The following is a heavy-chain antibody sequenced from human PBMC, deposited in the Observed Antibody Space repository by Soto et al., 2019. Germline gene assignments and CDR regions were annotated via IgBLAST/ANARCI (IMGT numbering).Heavy chain of an antibody. CDR3: ARGPYYDFWSGPGTYYYYYGMDV. V-gene: IGHV4-34*01. J-gene: IGHJ6*02. Sequence: PSETLSLTCAVYGGSFSGYYWSWIRQPPGKGLEWIGEINHSGSTNYNPSLKSRVTISVDTSKNQFSLKLSSVTAADTAVYYCARGPYYDFWSGPGTYYYYYGMDVWGQGTTVAVLL. CDR1: GGSFSGYY. D-gene: IGHD3-3*01. CDR2: INHSGST.